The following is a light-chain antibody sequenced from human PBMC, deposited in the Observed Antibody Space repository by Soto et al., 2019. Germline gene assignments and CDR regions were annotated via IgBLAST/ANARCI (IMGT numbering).Light chain of an antibody. CDR2: GNN. CDR3: QSYDSSLSGVI. J-gene: IGLJ2*01. Sequence: QLVLTQPPSVSGAPGRRVFISCTGSSPNIGAGYDVHWYQQLPGTAPKLLIYGNNNRPSGVPDRFSGSRSGTSASLAITGLQADDEADYYCQSYDSSLSGVIFGGGTKLTVL. V-gene: IGLV1-40*01. CDR1: SPNIGAGYD.